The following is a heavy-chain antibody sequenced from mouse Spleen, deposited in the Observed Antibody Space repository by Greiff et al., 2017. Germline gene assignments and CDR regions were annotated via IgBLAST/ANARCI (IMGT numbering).Heavy chain of an antibody. Sequence: VQLQQSGAELARPGASVKLSCKASGYTFTSYGISWVKQRTGQGLEWIGEIYPRSGNTYYNEKFKGKATLTADKSSSTAYMELRSLTSEDSAVYFCARGTGTEYYFDYWGQGTTLTVSS. CDR1: GYTFTSYG. D-gene: IGHD4-1*01. J-gene: IGHJ2*01. V-gene: IGHV1-81*01. CDR2: IYPRSGNT. CDR3: ARGTGTEYYFDY.